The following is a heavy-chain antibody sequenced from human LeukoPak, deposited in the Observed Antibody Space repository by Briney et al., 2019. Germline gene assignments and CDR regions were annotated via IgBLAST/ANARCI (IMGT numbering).Heavy chain of an antibody. CDR3: TRGRGT. J-gene: IGHJ5*02. Sequence: PSETLSLTCAVYGESLSVYYWNWFRQSPRKGLEWIAEINPSGSTTYNPSLKSRLTISADTSQNQFSLKVRSVTAADTAVYYCTRGRGTWGQGTLVTVSS. D-gene: IGHD3-10*01. V-gene: IGHV4-34*01. CDR1: GESLSVYY. CDR2: INPSGST.